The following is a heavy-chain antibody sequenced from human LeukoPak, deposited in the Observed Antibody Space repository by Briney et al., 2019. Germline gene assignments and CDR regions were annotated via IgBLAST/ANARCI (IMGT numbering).Heavy chain of an antibody. V-gene: IGHV3-21*01. CDR2: ISSSSSYI. D-gene: IGHD3-22*01. Sequence: GGSLRLSCAASGFTFSSYSMTWVRQAPGKGLEWVSSISSSSSYIYYADSVKGRFTISRDNAKNSLYLQMNSLRAEDTAVYYCARVGNYYDSSGSEDYWGQGTLVTVSS. J-gene: IGHJ4*02. CDR3: ARVGNYYDSSGSEDY. CDR1: GFTFSSYS.